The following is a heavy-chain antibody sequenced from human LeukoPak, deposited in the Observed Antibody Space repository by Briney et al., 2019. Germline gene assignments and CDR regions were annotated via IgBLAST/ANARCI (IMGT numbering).Heavy chain of an antibody. CDR1: GGSLSGSY. J-gene: IGHJ3*02. CDR2: IYYTGST. D-gene: IGHD4-11*01. CDR3: TRESPIWPNGDYHDAFDM. V-gene: IGHV4-59*01. Sequence: SETLSLTCTVSGGSLSGSYWRWIRQPPGKGLEWVGYIYYTGSTKYNPSLKSRATISLDASKNQFSLKLISVTAADTAVYYCTRESPIWPNGDYHDAFDMWGQGTMVTVSS.